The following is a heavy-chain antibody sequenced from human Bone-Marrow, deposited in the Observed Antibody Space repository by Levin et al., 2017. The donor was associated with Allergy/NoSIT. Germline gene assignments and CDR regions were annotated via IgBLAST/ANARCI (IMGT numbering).Heavy chain of an antibody. J-gene: IGHJ3*02. CDR1: GGSISSYY. Sequence: SETLSLTCTVSGGSISSYYWSWIRQPAGKGLEWIGRIYTSGSTNYNPSLKSRVTMSVDTSKNQFSLKLSSVTAADTAVYYCARDPLVGAEDAFDIWGQGTMVTVSS. V-gene: IGHV4-4*07. CDR2: IYTSGST. D-gene: IGHD1-26*01. CDR3: ARDPLVGAEDAFDI.